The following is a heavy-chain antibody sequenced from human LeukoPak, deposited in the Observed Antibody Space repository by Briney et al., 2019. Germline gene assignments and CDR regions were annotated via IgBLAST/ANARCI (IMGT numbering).Heavy chain of an antibody. D-gene: IGHD3-10*01. CDR2: IYYSGST. J-gene: IGHJ4*02. CDR3: ASLWFGDQDY. V-gene: IGHV4-39*07. Sequence: SQTLSLTCTVSGGSISSSSYYWGWIRQPPGKGLEWIGSIYYSGSTYYNPSLKSRVTISVDTSKNQFSLKLSSVTAADAAVYYCASLWFGDQDYWGQGTLVTVSS. CDR1: GGSISSSSYY.